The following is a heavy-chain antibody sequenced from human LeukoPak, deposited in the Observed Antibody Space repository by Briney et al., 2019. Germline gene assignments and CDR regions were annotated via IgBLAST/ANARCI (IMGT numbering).Heavy chain of an antibody. Sequence: GASVKVSCKASGYTFTSYGISWVRQAPGQGLEWMGWISAYNGNTNYAQKLQGRVTMTTDTSTSTAYMELRSLRSDDTAVYYCARDRGSYYYYYMDVWGKGTTVTISS. J-gene: IGHJ6*03. V-gene: IGHV1-18*01. CDR2: ISAYNGNT. D-gene: IGHD3-16*01. CDR3: ARDRGSYYYYYMDV. CDR1: GYTFTSYG.